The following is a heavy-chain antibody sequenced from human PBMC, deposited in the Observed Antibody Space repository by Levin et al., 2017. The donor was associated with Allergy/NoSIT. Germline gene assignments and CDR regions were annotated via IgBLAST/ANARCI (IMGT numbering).Heavy chain of an antibody. V-gene: IGHV3-30*18. D-gene: IGHD3-22*01. CDR1: GFTFSSYG. CDR2: ISYDGSSK. CDR3: AEISCYDSSTYSGADY. Sequence: GESLKISCAASGFTFSSYGMHWVRQAPGTGLEWVAVISYDGSSKYYADSVKGRFIISRDNSKNTLYLQMNSLRAEDTAVYYCAEISCYDSSTYSGADYWGQGTLVTVSS. J-gene: IGHJ4*02.